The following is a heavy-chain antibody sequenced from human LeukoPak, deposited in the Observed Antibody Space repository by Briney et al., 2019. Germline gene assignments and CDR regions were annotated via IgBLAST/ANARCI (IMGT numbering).Heavy chain of an antibody. J-gene: IGHJ4*02. Sequence: GGSLRLSCAASGFTFSSYWMSWVRQAPGKGLEWVANIKQDGREKYYVDSVKGRFTISRDNAKNSLYLQMNSLRAEDTAVYYCARKEGTLRYFDWLLFDYWGQGTLVTVSS. CDR3: ARKEGTLRYFDWLLFDY. CDR2: IKQDGREK. V-gene: IGHV3-7*01. CDR1: GFTFSSYW. D-gene: IGHD3-9*01.